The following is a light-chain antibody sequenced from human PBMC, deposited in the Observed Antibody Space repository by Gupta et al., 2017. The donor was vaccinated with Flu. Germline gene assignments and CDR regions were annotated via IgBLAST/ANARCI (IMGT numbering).Light chain of an antibody. J-gene: IGLJ3*02. CDR1: SSDVGGYNY. Sequence: TSSDVGGYNYVSWYQQHPGKAPKLMMYDVSKRPSGVPDRFSGSKSGNTASLTISGLQAEDEADYYCCSYAGSYTWVFGGGTKLTVL. CDR3: CSYAGSYTWV. CDR2: DVS. V-gene: IGLV2-11*01.